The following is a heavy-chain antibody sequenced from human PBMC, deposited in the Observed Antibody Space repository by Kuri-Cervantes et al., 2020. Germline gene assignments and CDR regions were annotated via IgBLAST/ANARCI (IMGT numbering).Heavy chain of an antibody. Sequence: GESLKISCAASGFTFRNYAMHWVRQAPGKGLEWVAVIWYDGSNTSYADSVKGRSTLSRDNSKNTLYLQMNSLRAEDTAVYYCARADSSGYSWDRVPVGFFDPWGQRTLVTVSS. CDR3: ARADSSGYSWDRVPVGFFDP. D-gene: IGHD3-22*01. CDR2: IWYDGSNT. V-gene: IGHV3-33*01. J-gene: IGHJ5*02. CDR1: GFTFRNYA.